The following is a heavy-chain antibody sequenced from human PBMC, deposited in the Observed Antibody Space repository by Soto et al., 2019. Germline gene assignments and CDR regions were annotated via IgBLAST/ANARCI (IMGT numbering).Heavy chain of an antibody. V-gene: IGHV3-66*01. D-gene: IGHD3-9*01. CDR1: GVTVSSNY. J-gene: IGHJ4*02. CDR3: ARGSLRYFDWFHPLPFDY. Sequence: GGSLRLSCGASGVTVSSNYMSWVRQAPGKGLEWVSVIYSGGSTYYADSVKGRFTISRDNSKNTLYLQMNSLRAEDTAVYYCARGSLRYFDWFHPLPFDYWGQGTLVTVSS. CDR2: IYSGGST.